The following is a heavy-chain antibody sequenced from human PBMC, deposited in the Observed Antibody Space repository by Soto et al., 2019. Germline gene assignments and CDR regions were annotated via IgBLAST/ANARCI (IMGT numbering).Heavy chain of an antibody. J-gene: IGHJ3*01. D-gene: IGHD2-15*01. Sequence: LSLTCAVSGYSISSGYYWGWLWQPPGKGLEWIGSIYHGGSTYYNPSLNSRVTLSIDMTNNHVSLKLNSVTAADTAVYYCARARWYDAFDVWGQGTVVTVSS. CDR3: ARARWYDAFDV. CDR1: GYSISSGYY. V-gene: IGHV4-38-2*01. CDR2: IYHGGST.